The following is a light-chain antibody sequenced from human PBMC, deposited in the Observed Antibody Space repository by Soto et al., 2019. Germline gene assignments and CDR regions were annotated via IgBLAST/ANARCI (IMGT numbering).Light chain of an antibody. J-gene: IGKJ4*01. CDR2: GAT. CDR1: QTVSSSY. V-gene: IGKV3-20*01. CDR3: QQYNTWPLT. Sequence: EIVLTQSPGTLSLSPGERATLSCRASQTVSSSYLAWYQQKLGQAPRPLIYGATSRATGIPDRFSGSGSGTEFTLSISSLQSEDFAVYYCQQYNTWPLTFGGGTKV.